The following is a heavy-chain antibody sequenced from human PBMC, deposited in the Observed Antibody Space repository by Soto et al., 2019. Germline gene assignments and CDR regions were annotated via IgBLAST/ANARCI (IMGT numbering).Heavy chain of an antibody. CDR1: GGTFSSYA. V-gene: IGHV1-69*12. J-gene: IGHJ6*02. CDR2: IIPIFGTA. Sequence: QVQLVQSGTEVKKPGSSVKVSCKASGGTFSSYAISWVRQAPGQGLEWMGGIIPIFGTANYAQKFQGRVTITADESTNTAYMELSSLRSEDTAVYYCARDDSGDYGNPYHFYAMDVWGQGTTVTVSS. D-gene: IGHD4-17*01. CDR3: ARDDSGDYGNPYHFYAMDV.